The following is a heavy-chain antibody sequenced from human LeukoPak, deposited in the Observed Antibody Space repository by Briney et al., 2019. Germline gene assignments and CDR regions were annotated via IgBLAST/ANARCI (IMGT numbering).Heavy chain of an antibody. CDR1: GGSFSGYY. Sequence: PSETLSLTCAVYGGSFSGYYWSWIRQPPGKGLEWIGEINHSGSTNYNPSLKSRVTISVDTSKNQFSLKLSSVTAADTAVYYCAKFLVAAESEFDYWGQGTLVTVSS. V-gene: IGHV4-34*01. CDR3: AKFLVAAESEFDY. J-gene: IGHJ4*02. CDR2: INHSGST. D-gene: IGHD3-3*01.